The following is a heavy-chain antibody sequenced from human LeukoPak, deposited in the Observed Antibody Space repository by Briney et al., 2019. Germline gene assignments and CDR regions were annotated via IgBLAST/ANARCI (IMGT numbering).Heavy chain of an antibody. D-gene: IGHD1-14*01. J-gene: IGHJ4*01. V-gene: IGHV3-64D*06. CDR2: IGSDGDGT. CDR3: VSPVFINF. Sequence: GGSLRLSCSASGFPFSTLGMHWVRQAPGKGLERVSTIGSDGDGTYYADSVKDRFIISRDNSKNAVYLQMSSLRPEGTAVYYCVSPVFINFWGQGTLVTVSS. CDR1: GFPFSTLG.